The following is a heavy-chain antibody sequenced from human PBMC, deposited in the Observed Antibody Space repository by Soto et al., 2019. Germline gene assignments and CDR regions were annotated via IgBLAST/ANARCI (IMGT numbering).Heavy chain of an antibody. Sequence: PSETLSLTCAVYGGTFSGYYGSWIRQPPGKGLEWIGEINHSGSTNYNPSLKSRVTISVDTSKNQFSLKLSSVTAADTAVYYCARGRAVVVAATFRYYYYMDVWGKGTTVTVS. D-gene: IGHD2-15*01. CDR1: GGTFSGYY. V-gene: IGHV4-34*01. J-gene: IGHJ6*03. CDR3: ARGRAVVVAATFRYYYYMDV. CDR2: INHSGST.